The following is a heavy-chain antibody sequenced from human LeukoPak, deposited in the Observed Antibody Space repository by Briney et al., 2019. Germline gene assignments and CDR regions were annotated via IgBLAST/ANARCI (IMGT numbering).Heavy chain of an antibody. CDR3: AGGYAFDV. V-gene: IGHV6-1*01. J-gene: IGHJ3*01. Sequence: SQTLSLTSAISGDSVSNNNYAWNSIRQSPSRGLEWLGRTYYRSQWHNDYARSVMSRISVDPDTSKNQFSLHLDSVAPDDTAVYYCAGGYAFDVWGQGTMVTVSS. CDR2: TYYRSQWHN. CDR1: GDSVSNNNYA.